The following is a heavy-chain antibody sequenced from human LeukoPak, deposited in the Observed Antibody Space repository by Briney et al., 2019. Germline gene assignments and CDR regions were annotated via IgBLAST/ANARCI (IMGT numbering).Heavy chain of an antibody. D-gene: IGHD1-26*01. CDR2: IYTSGST. J-gene: IGHJ3*02. CDR1: GGSISSYY. V-gene: IGHV4-4*07. Sequence: KPSETLSLTCTVSGGSISSYYWSWIRQPAGKGLEWIGRIYTSGSTNYSPSLKSRVTMSVDTSKNQFSLKLSSVTAADTAVYYCAGAEVGARDDAFDIWGQGTMVTVSS. CDR3: AGAEVGARDDAFDI.